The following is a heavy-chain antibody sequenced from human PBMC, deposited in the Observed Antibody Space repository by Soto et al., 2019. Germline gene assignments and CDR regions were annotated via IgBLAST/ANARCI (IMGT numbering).Heavy chain of an antibody. V-gene: IGHV1-3*01. J-gene: IGHJ3*02. CDR2: INAGNGNT. Sequence: ASVKVSCKASGYTFTGYAMHWVRQAPGQRLEWMGWINAGNGNTKYSQKFQGRVTITSDTSAGTAYMELSSLRSEDTAVYYCARDASGAYYSHGAFDSWGQGTMVTVSS. D-gene: IGHD2-21*01. CDR3: ARDASGAYYSHGAFDS. CDR1: GYTFTGYA.